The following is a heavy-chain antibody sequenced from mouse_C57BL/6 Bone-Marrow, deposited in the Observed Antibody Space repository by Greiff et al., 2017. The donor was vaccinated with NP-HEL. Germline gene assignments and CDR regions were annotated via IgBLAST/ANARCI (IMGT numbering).Heavy chain of an antibody. CDR2: IDPSDSYT. CDR3: AREGGDGAWFAY. D-gene: IGHD1-1*02. CDR1: GHTFTSYW. J-gene: IGHJ3*01. V-gene: IGHV1-69*01. Sequence: QVQLQQPGAELVMPGASVKLSCKASGHTFTSYWMHWVKQRPGQGLEWIGEIDPSDSYTNYNQKFKGKSTLTVDKSSSTAYMQLSSLTSEDSAGFYGAREGGDGAWFAYWGQGSLVTVSA.